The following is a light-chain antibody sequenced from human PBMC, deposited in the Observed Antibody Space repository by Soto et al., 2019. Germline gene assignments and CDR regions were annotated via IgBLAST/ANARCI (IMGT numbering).Light chain of an antibody. CDR2: EVS. CDR3: SSYTTSGTPV. V-gene: IGLV2-14*01. Sequence: QSALTQPASVSGSPGQTITIPCTGTSSDVGGYNYLSWYQQHPGKAPKVMIYEVSNRPSGVSNRFSGSKSGNTASLTISGLVAEDEADYFCSSYTTSGTPVFGGGTKVTVL. J-gene: IGLJ3*02. CDR1: SSDVGGYNY.